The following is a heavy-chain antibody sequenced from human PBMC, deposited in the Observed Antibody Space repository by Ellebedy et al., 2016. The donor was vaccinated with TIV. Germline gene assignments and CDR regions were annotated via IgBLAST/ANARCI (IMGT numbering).Heavy chain of an antibody. CDR1: EFTFSDYY. V-gene: IGHV3-11*06. D-gene: IGHD6-19*01. CDR2: ISSSSSYI. J-gene: IGHJ4*02. Sequence: GESLKISCAASEFTFSDYYMSWIRQAPGKGLEWVSYISSSSSYIYYADSVKGRFTISRDNAKNSLYLQMNSLRAEDTAVYYCARGGAVAGYFDYWGQGTLVTVSS. CDR3: ARGGAVAGYFDY.